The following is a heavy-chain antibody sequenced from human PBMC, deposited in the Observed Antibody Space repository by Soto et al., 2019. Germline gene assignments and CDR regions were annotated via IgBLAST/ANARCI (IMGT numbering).Heavy chain of an antibody. Sequence: GASVKVSCKVSGFTFASSTVQWVRQARGQRLECIGWIVVGSGNTNYAQKFQVRVTISRDMSTRTAYMELSSLTSEDTAVYYCAAGYLNWFDPWGQGTLVTVS. D-gene: IGHD3-16*02. CDR1: GFTFASST. CDR2: IVVGSGNT. J-gene: IGHJ5*02. CDR3: AAGYLNWFDP. V-gene: IGHV1-58*01.